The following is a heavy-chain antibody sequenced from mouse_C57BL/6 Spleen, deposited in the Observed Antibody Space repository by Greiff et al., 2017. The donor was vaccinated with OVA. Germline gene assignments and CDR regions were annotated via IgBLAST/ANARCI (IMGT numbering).Heavy chain of an antibody. J-gene: IGHJ2*01. CDR1: GYTFTSYW. D-gene: IGHD1-1*01. Sequence: QVQLQQPGAELVKPGASVKLSCKASGYTFTSYWMHWVKQRPGQGLEWIGMIHPNSGSTNYNEKFKSKATLTVDKSSSTAYMQLSSLTSEDSAVYYCARAGFTVNFDYWGQGTTLTVSS. V-gene: IGHV1-64*01. CDR2: IHPNSGST. CDR3: ARAGFTVNFDY.